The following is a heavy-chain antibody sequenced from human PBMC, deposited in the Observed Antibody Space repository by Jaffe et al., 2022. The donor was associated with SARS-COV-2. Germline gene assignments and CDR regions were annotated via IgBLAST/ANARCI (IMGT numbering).Heavy chain of an antibody. CDR1: GGSFSGYY. J-gene: IGHJ6*02. CDR3: AMSVDYYYYGMDV. Sequence: QVQLQQWGAGLLKPSETLSLTCAVYGGSFSGYYWSWIRQPPGKGLEWIGEINHSGSTNYNPSLKSRVTISVDTSKNQFSLKLSSVTAADTAVYYCAMSVDYYYYGMDVWGQGTTVTVSS. D-gene: IGHD5-12*01. CDR2: INHSGST. V-gene: IGHV4-34*01.